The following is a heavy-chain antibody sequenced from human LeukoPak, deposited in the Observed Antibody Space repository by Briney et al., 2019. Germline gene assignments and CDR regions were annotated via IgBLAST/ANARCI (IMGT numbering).Heavy chain of an antibody. CDR2: ISAYNGNT. V-gene: IGHV1-18*01. D-gene: IGHD3-22*01. Sequence: ASVKVSCKASGYTFTSYGISWVRQAPGQGREWMGWISAYNGNTNYAQKLQGRVTMTTDTSTSTAYMELRSLRSDDTAVYYCARANFYYDSSGSKWWFDPWGQGTLVTVSS. J-gene: IGHJ5*02. CDR1: GYTFTSYG. CDR3: ARANFYYDSSGSKWWFDP.